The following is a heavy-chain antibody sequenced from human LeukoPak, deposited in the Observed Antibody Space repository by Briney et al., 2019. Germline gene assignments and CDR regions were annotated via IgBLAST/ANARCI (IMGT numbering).Heavy chain of an antibody. D-gene: IGHD2/OR15-2a*01. V-gene: IGHV3-7*01. Sequence: GGSLRLSCAASGFTFSFYGMHWVRQAPGKGPEWVANIKEDGSLKNYVDSVEGRFTVSRDNAKNTLYLQMNSLRLEDTAVYYCVRDWAPASMQAAPFDCWGQGTLVTVSS. CDR2: IKEDGSLK. CDR3: VRDWAPASMQAAPFDC. J-gene: IGHJ4*02. CDR1: GFTFSFYG.